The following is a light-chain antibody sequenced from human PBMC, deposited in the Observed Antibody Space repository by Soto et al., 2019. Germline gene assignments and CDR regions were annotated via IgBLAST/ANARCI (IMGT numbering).Light chain of an antibody. V-gene: IGLV1-40*01. CDR1: SSDIGAGYD. CDR2: GIN. CDR3: QTYDTSLTGAYV. J-gene: IGLJ1*01. Sequence: QSVLTQPPSVSGAPGQRVTISCTGSSSDIGAGYDVHWYQEVPGTAPKLLIYGINNRPSGVPDRFSGSKSGTSASLAITGLQAEDEADYYCQTYDTSLTGAYVFGTGTKVTVL.